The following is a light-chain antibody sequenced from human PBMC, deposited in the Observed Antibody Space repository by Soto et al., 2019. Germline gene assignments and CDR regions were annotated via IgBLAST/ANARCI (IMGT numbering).Light chain of an antibody. CDR2: DDN. CDR3: QVWDNSSDHPYV. V-gene: IGLV3-21*02. CDR1: HIGSKS. J-gene: IGLJ1*01. Sequence: SYELTQPPSVSVAPGQTARITCGGNHIGSKSVHWYQQKPGQAPVLVVYDDNDRPSGIPERFSGSKSENTATLTITRVEAGDEADYFCQVWDNSSDHPYVFGTGTKLTVL.